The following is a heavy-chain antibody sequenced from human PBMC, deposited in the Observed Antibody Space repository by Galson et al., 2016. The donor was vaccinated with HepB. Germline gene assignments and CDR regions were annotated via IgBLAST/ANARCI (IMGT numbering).Heavy chain of an antibody. CDR1: GFTFSSYG. J-gene: IGHJ4*02. CDR2: IWYDGSDK. D-gene: IGHD4-17*01. CDR3: ARGNYGDPFDY. Sequence: SLRLSCAASGFTFSSYGIHWVRQAPGKGLEWVAVIWYDGSDKYYADSVKGRFTISRDNSKNTLNLQMNSLRAEDTAVYYCARGNYGDPFDYWGQGTLVTVSS. V-gene: IGHV3-33*01.